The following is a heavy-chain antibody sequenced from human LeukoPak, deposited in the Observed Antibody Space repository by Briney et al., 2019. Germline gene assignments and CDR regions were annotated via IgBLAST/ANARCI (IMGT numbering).Heavy chain of an antibody. V-gene: IGHV1-69*01. J-gene: IGHJ5*02. CDR1: GGTFSSYA. Sequence: GSSVKVSCKASGGTFSSYAISWVRQAPGQGLEWMGGIIPIFGTANYAQKFQGRATITADESTSTAYMELSSLRSEDTAVYYCARDYYGSGSRNWFDPWGQGTLVTVSS. CDR3: ARDYYGSGSRNWFDP. D-gene: IGHD3-10*01. CDR2: IIPIFGTA.